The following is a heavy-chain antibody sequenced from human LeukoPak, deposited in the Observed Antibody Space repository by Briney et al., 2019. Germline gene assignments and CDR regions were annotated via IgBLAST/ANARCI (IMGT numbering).Heavy chain of an antibody. CDR3: AKARRERWYGDAFDI. Sequence: GGSLRLSCAASGFTFSSYGMHWVRQAPGKRLEWVTVISYDGNNKYYADSVKGRFTISRDNSKNTLDLQMNSLRPEDTAVYYCAKARRERWYGDAFDIWGQGTMVTVSS. CDR1: GFTFSSYG. D-gene: IGHD6-13*01. CDR2: ISYDGNNK. J-gene: IGHJ3*02. V-gene: IGHV3-30*18.